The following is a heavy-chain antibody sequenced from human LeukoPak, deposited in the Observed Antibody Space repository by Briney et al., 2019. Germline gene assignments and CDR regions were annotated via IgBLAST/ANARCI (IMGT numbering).Heavy chain of an antibody. CDR1: GGTFSSYA. J-gene: IGHJ4*02. CDR2: IIPIFGTA. D-gene: IGHD3-22*01. V-gene: IGHV1-69*13. CDR3: ASSYYYDSSGYYPFDY. Sequence: SVKVSCKASGGTFSSYAISWVRQAPGQGLEWMGGIIPIFGTANYAQKFQGRVTITADESTSTAYMELSSLRSEDTAVYYCASSYYYDSSGYYPFDYWGQETLVTVSS.